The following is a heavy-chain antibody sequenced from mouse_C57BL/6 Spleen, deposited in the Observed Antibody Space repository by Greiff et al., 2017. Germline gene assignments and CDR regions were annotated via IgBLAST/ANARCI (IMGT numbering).Heavy chain of an antibody. Sequence: EVMLVESGGGLVKPGGSLKLSCAASGFTFSSYAMSWVRQTPEKRLEWVATISDGGSYTYYPDNVKGRFTISRDNAKNNLYLQMSHLKSEDTAMYYCARPPRGYFDVWGTGTTVTVSS. CDR2: ISDGGSYT. CDR3: ARPPRGYFDV. J-gene: IGHJ1*03. CDR1: GFTFSSYA. V-gene: IGHV5-4*03.